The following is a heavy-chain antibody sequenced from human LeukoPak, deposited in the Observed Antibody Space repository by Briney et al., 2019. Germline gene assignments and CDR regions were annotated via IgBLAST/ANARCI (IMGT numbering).Heavy chain of an antibody. Sequence: PSGTLSLTCAVSGGSISSSNWWSWVRQPPGKGLEWIGEIYHSGSTNYNPSLKSRVTISVDTSKNQVSLKLSSVTAADTAVYYCARVRRSSGWDKNYYYYMDVWGKGTTVTVSS. CDR2: IYHSGST. V-gene: IGHV4-4*02. D-gene: IGHD6-19*01. CDR3: ARVRRSSGWDKNYYYYMDV. CDR1: GGSISSSNW. J-gene: IGHJ6*03.